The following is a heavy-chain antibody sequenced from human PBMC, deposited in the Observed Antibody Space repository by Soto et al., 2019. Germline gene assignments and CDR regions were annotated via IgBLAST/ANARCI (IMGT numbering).Heavy chain of an antibody. V-gene: IGHV3-23*01. CDR1: GFTFSSYA. D-gene: IGHD3-10*01. CDR3: AKSEGISGKYYGSGSYFDY. CDR2: ISGSGGST. Sequence: EVQLLESGGGLVQPGGSLRLSCAASGFTFSSYAMSWVRQAPGKGLEWVSAISGSGGSTYYADSVKGRFTISRDNSKNTLYLQMNSLRAEDTAVYYCAKSEGISGKYYGSGSYFDYWGQGTLVTVSS. J-gene: IGHJ4*02.